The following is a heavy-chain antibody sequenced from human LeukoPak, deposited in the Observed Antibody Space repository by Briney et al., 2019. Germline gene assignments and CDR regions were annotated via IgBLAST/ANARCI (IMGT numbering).Heavy chain of an antibody. CDR3: ARVLAVAGGY. D-gene: IGHD6-19*01. V-gene: IGHV3-21*01. J-gene: IGHJ4*02. Sequence: PGGSLRLSCAASGFTFSSYSMNWVRQAPGEGLEWVSSISSSSSYIYYADSVKGRFTISRDNAKNSLYLQMNSLRAEDTAVYYCARVLAVAGGYWGQGTLVTVSS. CDR2: ISSSSSYI. CDR1: GFTFSSYS.